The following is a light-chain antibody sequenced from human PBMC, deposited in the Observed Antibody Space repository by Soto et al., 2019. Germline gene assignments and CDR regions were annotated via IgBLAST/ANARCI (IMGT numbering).Light chain of an antibody. J-gene: IGLJ2*01. CDR3: CAFVRSNALL. CDR2: EDN. V-gene: IGLV2-23*01. Sequence: QSVLTQPASVSGSPGQSITISCTGTSSDDGSYNLVSWYQHHPGKAPKFIIYEDNKRPSGVSNRFSGSKSGNTASLTISGLQAEDEADYYCCAFVRSNALLFGGGTKLTVL. CDR1: SSDDGSYNL.